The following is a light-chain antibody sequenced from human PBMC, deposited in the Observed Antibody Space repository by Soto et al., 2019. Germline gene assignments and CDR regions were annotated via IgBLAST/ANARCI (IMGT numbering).Light chain of an antibody. CDR1: QSISVW. CDR2: DAS. J-gene: IGKJ2*01. CDR3: QQYDSSSPT. Sequence: DIQMTQSPSPLSASVGDGVTITCRASQSISVWLAWYQQRPGKAPKFLISDASNFKTGVSSWLSGSGSGTEFTLTIRSLQPDDFAPYYCQQYDSSSPTFGQGTKLEIK. V-gene: IGKV1-5*01.